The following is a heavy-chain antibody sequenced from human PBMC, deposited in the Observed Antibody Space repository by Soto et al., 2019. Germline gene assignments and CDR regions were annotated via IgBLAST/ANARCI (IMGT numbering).Heavy chain of an antibody. CDR2: INPKSGGT. CDR1: GYSFTDYH. D-gene: IGHD2-8*01. CDR3: ARGDSTDCSNGVCSFFYNHDMDV. J-gene: IGHJ6*02. V-gene: IGHV1-2*04. Sequence: GASVKVSCKASGYSFTDYHIHWVRQAPGQGLEWLGRINPKSGGTSTAQKFQGWVTMTTDTSISTASMELTRLTSDDTAIYYCARGDSTDCSNGVCSFFYNHDMDVWGQGTTVTVSS.